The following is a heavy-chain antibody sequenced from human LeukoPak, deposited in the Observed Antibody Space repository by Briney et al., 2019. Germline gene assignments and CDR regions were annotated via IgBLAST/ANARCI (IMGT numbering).Heavy chain of an antibody. D-gene: IGHD2-21*02. V-gene: IGHV1-69*13. CDR2: IIPIFGTA. CDR3: ARGRIVVVVTANYYYYYMDV. CDR1: GGTFSSYA. J-gene: IGHJ6*03. Sequence: ASVKVSCKASGGTFSSYAISWVQQAPGQGLEWMGGIIPIFGTANYAQKFQGRVTITADESTSTAYMELSSLRSEDTAVYYCARGRIVVVVTANYYYYYMDVWGKGTTVTISS.